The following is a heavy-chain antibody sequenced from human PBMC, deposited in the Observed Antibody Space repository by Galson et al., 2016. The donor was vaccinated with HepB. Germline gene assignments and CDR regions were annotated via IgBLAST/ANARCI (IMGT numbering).Heavy chain of an antibody. Sequence: SETLSLTCAVSGGSFSGFYWTWIRQSPGRGLEWIGEISHSGDTIYSPSLKSRVTMSVDTYKNQFSLMLDSVTAADTALYYCARGRRWQQSDKGSYLSYWGRGTLFTVSS. J-gene: IGHJ4*02. CDR1: GGSFSGFY. CDR2: ISHSGDT. CDR3: ARGRRWQQSDKGSYLSY. V-gene: IGHV4-34*01. D-gene: IGHD5-24*01.